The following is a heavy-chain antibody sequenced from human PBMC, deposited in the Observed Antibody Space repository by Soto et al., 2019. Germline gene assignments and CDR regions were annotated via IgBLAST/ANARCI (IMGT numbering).Heavy chain of an antibody. J-gene: IGHJ6*02. CDR2: VIPIFGSA. Sequence: QVHLVQSGAEMRKPGSSVRVSCKASGGPFTNYGLNWVRQAPGQGLEWMGGVIPIFGSATYAQKFQDRVTFTAAESPTTADLELSGLRLDDTARYYCATRRKMFSDFYYYGMAVWGQGTTVTVSS. CDR3: ATRRKMFSDFYYYGMAV. V-gene: IGHV1-69*12. D-gene: IGHD3-10*02. CDR1: GGPFTNYG.